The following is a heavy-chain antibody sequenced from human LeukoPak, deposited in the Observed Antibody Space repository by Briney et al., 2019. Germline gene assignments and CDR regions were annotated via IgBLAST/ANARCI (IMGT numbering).Heavy chain of an antibody. CDR1: GGSISSSSYY. D-gene: IGHD6-19*01. CDR2: IYYSGST. Sequence: SETLSLTCTVSGGSISSSSYYWGWIRQPPGKGLEWIGSIYYSGSTYYNPSVKSRVTIFVDTSKNQFSLKLSSVTAADTAVYYCARVGGWSNWFDPWGQGTLVTVSS. CDR3: ARVGGWSNWFDP. J-gene: IGHJ5*02. V-gene: IGHV4-39*07.